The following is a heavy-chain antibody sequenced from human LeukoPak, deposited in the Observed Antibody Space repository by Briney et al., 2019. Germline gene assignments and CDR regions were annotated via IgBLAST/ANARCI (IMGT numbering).Heavy chain of an antibody. V-gene: IGHV4-38-2*02. CDR2: IYHSGST. Sequence: SETLSLTCTVSGYSISSGYYWGWIRQPPGKGLEWIGSIYHSGSTYYNPSLKSRVTISVDTSKNQFSLKLSSVTAADTAVYYCARVTEWNDFDYWGQGTLVSVSS. CDR3: ARVTEWNDFDY. D-gene: IGHD1-1*01. J-gene: IGHJ4*02. CDR1: GYSISSGYY.